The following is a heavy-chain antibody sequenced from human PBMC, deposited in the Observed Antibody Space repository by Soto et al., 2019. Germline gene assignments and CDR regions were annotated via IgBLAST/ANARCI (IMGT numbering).Heavy chain of an antibody. V-gene: IGHV3-23*01. CDR3: AKDRRAGGNSAFYFDF. D-gene: IGHD3-16*01. CDR2: ISATGGGT. J-gene: IGHJ4*02. Sequence: GGSLRLSCAASGFKFSNYAMSWVRQAPGKGLEWVSLISATGGGTYYADSVKGRFTISGDNSHNTLYLQVHSLTAEDTAVYYCAKDRRAGGNSAFYFDFWGQGAQVTVSS. CDR1: GFKFSNYA.